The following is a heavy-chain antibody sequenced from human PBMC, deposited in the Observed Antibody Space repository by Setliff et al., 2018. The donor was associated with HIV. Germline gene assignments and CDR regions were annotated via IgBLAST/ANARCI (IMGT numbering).Heavy chain of an antibody. CDR1: GGSISSGGYY. J-gene: IGHJ4*02. V-gene: IGHV4-31*03. CDR2: IYYSGST. Sequence: TCTVSGGSISSGGYYWSWIRQHPGKGLEWVGYIYYSGSTYYNPSLKCRVTISVDTSKNQFSLNLSSVTAADTAVYYCAREGTMVRGASDYWGQGILVTVSS. D-gene: IGHD3-10*01. CDR3: AREGTMVRGASDY.